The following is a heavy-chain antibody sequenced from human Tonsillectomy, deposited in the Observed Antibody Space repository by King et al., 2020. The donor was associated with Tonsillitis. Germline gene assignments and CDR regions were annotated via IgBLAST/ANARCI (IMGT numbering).Heavy chain of an antibody. CDR1: GFTFSSYG. Sequence: VQLVESGGGVVQPGRSLRLSCAASGFTFSSYGMHWVRQAPGKGLEWVAVISYGGSNKYYADSVKGRFTISRDNSKNTLYLQMNSLRAEDTAVYYCASRYDSSGYYYAPHFDYWGQGTLVTVSS. CDR2: ISYGGSNK. V-gene: IGHV3-30*03. J-gene: IGHJ4*02. CDR3: ASRYDSSGYYYAPHFDY. D-gene: IGHD3-22*01.